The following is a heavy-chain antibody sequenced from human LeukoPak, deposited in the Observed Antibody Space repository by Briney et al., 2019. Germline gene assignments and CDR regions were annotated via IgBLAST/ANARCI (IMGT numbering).Heavy chain of an antibody. CDR2: IYSADTT. CDR1: GFTVSSDY. Sequence: GGSLRLSCAASGFTVSSDYMTWVRQAPGKGLEWVSIIYSADTTYYADSVRGRFTISRDNSKNTLYLQMNSLRAEDSAVYYCAREDRWMGGFDYWGQGALVTVSS. CDR3: AREDRWMGGFDY. J-gene: IGHJ4*02. V-gene: IGHV3-66*01. D-gene: IGHD2-15*01.